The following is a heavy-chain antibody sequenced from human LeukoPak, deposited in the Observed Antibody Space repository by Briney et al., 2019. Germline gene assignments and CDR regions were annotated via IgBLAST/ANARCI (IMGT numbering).Heavy chain of an antibody. V-gene: IGHV4-39*07. CDR2: IYYSGSA. J-gene: IGHJ5*02. D-gene: IGHD2-15*01. CDR3: ARGSSWVATGYWFDP. Sequence: SETLSLTCTVSGGSISSSSYYWGWIRQPPGKRLEWIGSIYYSGSAYYNPSLKSRVTISVDTSKNQFSLKLSSVTAADTAVYYCARGSSWVATGYWFDPWGQGTLVTVSS. CDR1: GGSISSSSYY.